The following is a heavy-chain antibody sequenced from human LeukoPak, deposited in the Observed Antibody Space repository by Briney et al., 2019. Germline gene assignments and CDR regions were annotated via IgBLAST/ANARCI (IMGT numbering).Heavy chain of an antibody. V-gene: IGHV3-15*01. CDR1: GFTFSRYW. D-gene: IGHD6-13*01. J-gene: IGHJ4*02. CDR2: IKSKTDGGTT. Sequence: GGSLRLSCAASGFTFSRYWMHWVRQAPGKGLEWVGRIKSKTDGGTTDYAAPVKGRFTISRDGSKNTLYLQMNSLKTEDTAVYYCTTDRGSSSSRDYWGQGTLVTVSS. CDR3: TTDRGSSSSRDY.